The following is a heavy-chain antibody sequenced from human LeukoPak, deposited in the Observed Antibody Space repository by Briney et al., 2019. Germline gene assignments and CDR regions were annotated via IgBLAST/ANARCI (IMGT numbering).Heavy chain of an antibody. J-gene: IGHJ6*03. CDR2: IYYSGST. D-gene: IGHD2-21*01. CDR3: VRGVIRSGLEYYYYMDV. CDR1: GGSISSGGYY. V-gene: IGHV4-31*03. Sequence: SETLSLTCTVSGGSISSGGYYWSWIRQHPGKGQEWIGYIYYSGSTYYNPSLKSRVTISVDTSKNQFSLKLSSVTAADTAVYYCVRGVIRSGLEYYYYMDVWGKGTTVTVSS.